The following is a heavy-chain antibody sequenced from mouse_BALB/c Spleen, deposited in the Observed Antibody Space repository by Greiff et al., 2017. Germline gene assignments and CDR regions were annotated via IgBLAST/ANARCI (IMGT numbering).Heavy chain of an antibody. Sequence: QVQLQQSGAELVKPGASVKLSCKASGYTFTSYWMHWVKQRPGQGLEWIGEINPSNGRTNYNEKFKSKATLTVDKSSSTAYMQLSSLTSEDSAVYYCARGDYGSPVFAYWGQGTLVTVSA. CDR3: ARGDYGSPVFAY. D-gene: IGHD1-1*01. CDR1: GYTFTSYW. V-gene: IGHV1S81*02. CDR2: INPSNGRT. J-gene: IGHJ3*01.